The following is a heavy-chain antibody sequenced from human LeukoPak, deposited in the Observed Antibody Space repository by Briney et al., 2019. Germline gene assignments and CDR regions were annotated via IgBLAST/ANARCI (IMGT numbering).Heavy chain of an antibody. CDR3: ARDLGYCSGGSCYYGNY. D-gene: IGHD2-15*01. CDR2: ISGSGGST. CDR1: GFTFSSYA. J-gene: IGHJ4*02. V-gene: IGHV3-23*01. Sequence: GGSLRLSCAASGFTFSSYAMSWVRQAPGKGLEWVSAISGSGGSTYYADSVKGRFTISRDNSKNTLYLQMNSLRAEDTAVYYCARDLGYCSGGSCYYGNYWGQGTLVTVSS.